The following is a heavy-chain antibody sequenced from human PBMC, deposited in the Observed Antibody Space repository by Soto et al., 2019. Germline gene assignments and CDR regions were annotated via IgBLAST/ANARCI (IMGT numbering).Heavy chain of an antibody. J-gene: IGHJ4*02. CDR2: ISSSSSYI. D-gene: IGHD4-17*01. Sequence: ESGGGLVKPGGSLRLSCAASGFTFSSYSMNWVRQAPGKGLEWVSSISSSSSYIYYADSVKGRFTISRDNAKNSLYLQMNSLRAEDTAVYYCARDLMTTVTFDYWGQGTLVTVSS. V-gene: IGHV3-21*01. CDR1: GFTFSSYS. CDR3: ARDLMTTVTFDY.